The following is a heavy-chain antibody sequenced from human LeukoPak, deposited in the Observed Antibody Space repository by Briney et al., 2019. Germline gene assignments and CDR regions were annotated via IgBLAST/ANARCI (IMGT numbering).Heavy chain of an antibody. CDR1: GFTFSSYG. Sequence: GGSLRLSCAAPGFTFSSYGMHWVRQAPGKGLEWVAVISYDGSNKYYADSVKGRFTISRDNSKNTLYLQMNSLRAEDTAVYYCAKVDTAMGAGDYWGQGTLVTVSS. CDR2: ISYDGSNK. CDR3: AKVDTAMGAGDY. V-gene: IGHV3-30*18. J-gene: IGHJ4*02. D-gene: IGHD5-18*01.